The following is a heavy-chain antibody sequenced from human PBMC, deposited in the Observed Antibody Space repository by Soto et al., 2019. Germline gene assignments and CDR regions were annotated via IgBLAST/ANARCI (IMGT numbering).Heavy chain of an antibody. CDR3: ARGGYYDSSGSRNYYYYGMNV. Sequence: QAQLVQSGAEVKRPGASVKASCRASGYRFTSYGINWVRQAPGQGLEWLGWISAYDGNTNYAQILQGRVSMTTDTSANTAYMELRSLRADDTAMYYCARGGYYDSSGSRNYYYYGMNVWGQGTTVTVSS. CDR2: ISAYDGNT. J-gene: IGHJ6*02. CDR1: GYRFTSYG. D-gene: IGHD3-22*01. V-gene: IGHV1-18*01.